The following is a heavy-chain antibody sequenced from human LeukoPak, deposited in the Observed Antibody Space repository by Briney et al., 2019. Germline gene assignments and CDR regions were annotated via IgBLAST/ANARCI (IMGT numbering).Heavy chain of an antibody. J-gene: IGHJ4*02. CDR2: INPNSGGT. D-gene: IGHD3-9*01. Sequence: ASVKVSFKASGYTFTGYYMHWVRQAPGQGLEWMGWINPNSGGTNYAQKFQGRVTMTRDTSISTAYMELSRLRSDDTAVYYCARAEFDILTGYHLPFDYWGQGTLVTVSS. CDR3: ARAEFDILTGYHLPFDY. V-gene: IGHV1-2*02. CDR1: GYTFTGYY.